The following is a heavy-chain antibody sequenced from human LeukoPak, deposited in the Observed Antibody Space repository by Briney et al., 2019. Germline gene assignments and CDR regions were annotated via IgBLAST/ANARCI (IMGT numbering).Heavy chain of an antibody. CDR3: AREKGEVAIDY. D-gene: IGHD2-15*01. Sequence: ASVKVSCTASGYTFTGYYMHWVRQAPGQGLEWMGWISAYNGNTNYAQKLQGRVTMTTDTSTSTAYLELRSLRSDDTAVYYCAREKGEVAIDYWGQGTLVTVSS. V-gene: IGHV1-18*04. CDR2: ISAYNGNT. CDR1: GYTFTGYY. J-gene: IGHJ4*02.